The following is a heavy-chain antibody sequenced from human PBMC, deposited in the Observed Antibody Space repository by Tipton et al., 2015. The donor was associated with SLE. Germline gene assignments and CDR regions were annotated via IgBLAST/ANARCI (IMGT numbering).Heavy chain of an antibody. CDR3: ARFRGFVVVPAVGGH. J-gene: IGHJ4*02. D-gene: IGHD2-2*01. V-gene: IGHV4-4*09. CDR1: GGSISSYY. CDR2: IYTSGST. Sequence: TLSLTCTVSGGSISSYYWSWIRQPPGKGLEWIGYIYTSGSTYYNPSLKSRVTISVDTSKNQFSLKLSSVTAADTAVYYCARFRGFVVVPAVGGHWGQGTLVTVSS.